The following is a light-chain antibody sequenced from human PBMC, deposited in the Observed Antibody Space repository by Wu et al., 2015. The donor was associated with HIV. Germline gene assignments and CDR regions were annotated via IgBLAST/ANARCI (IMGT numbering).Light chain of an antibody. CDR2: AAS. CDR3: QQYYSTPPYS. CDR1: QGISSS. V-gene: IGKV1-NL1*01. J-gene: IGKJ2*03. Sequence: DIQMTQSPSSLSASVGDRVTITCRASQGISSSLAWYQQKPGKAPNLLVYAASRLESGVPSRFSGSGSGTDYTLTISSLQPEDFATYYCQQYYSTPPYSFGQGTKVEIK.